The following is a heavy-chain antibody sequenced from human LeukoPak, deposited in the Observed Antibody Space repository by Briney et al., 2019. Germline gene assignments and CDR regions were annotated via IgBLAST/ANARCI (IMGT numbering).Heavy chain of an antibody. D-gene: IGHD6-19*01. Sequence: PGGSLRLSCAVSGFTFSRYWMTWVRQAPGKGLEWVGFIRSKAYGGTTEYAASVKGRFTISRDDSKSIAYLQMNSLKTEDTAVYYCTRDWYSSGWYPSWYYYYGMEVWGQGTTVTVSS. CDR3: TRDWYSSGWYPSWYYYYGMEV. V-gene: IGHV3-49*04. J-gene: IGHJ6*02. CDR1: GFTFSRYW. CDR2: IRSKAYGGTT.